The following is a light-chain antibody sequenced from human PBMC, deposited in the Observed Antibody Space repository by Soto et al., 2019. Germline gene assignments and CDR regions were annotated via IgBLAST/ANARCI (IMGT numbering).Light chain of an antibody. V-gene: IGLV2-14*02. Sequence: QSALTQPASVSGSPGQSITISCTGTSSDVGSYNLVSWYQQHPGKAPKLMIYEGSKRPSGVSNRFSGSKSGNTASLAITGLQAEDEFDYYCHSYDSSLSGSVFGTGTKFTVL. CDR3: HSYDSSLSGSV. CDR1: SSDVGSYNL. CDR2: EGS. J-gene: IGLJ1*01.